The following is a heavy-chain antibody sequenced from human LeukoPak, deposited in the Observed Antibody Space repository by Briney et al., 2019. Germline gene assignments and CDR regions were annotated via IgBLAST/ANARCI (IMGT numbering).Heavy chain of an antibody. J-gene: IGHJ4*02. D-gene: IGHD3-22*01. Sequence: GGSLRLSCSASGFTFSSYAMHWVRQAPGKGLEYVSAISSTGGSTYYADSVKGRFTISRDNSKYTLYLQMSSLRAEDTAVYYCVKGQERYYYDSSGYYPLPDFDYWGQGTLVTVSS. CDR1: GFTFSSYA. V-gene: IGHV3-64D*06. CDR2: ISSTGGST. CDR3: VKGQERYYYDSSGYYPLPDFDY.